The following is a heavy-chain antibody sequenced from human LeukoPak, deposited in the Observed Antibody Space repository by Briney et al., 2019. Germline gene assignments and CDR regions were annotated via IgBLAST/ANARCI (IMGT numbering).Heavy chain of an antibody. CDR2: ISSSSSYI. CDR3: AREYYYDSSGYYIYYTDY. J-gene: IGHJ4*02. CDR1: GFTFSSYS. V-gene: IGHV3-21*01. D-gene: IGHD3-22*01. Sequence: GGSLRLSCAASGFTFSSYSMNWARQAPGKGLEWVSSISSSSSYIYYADSVKGRFTISRDNAKNSLYLQMNSLRAEDTAVYYCAREYYYDSSGYYIYYTDYWGQGTLVTVSS.